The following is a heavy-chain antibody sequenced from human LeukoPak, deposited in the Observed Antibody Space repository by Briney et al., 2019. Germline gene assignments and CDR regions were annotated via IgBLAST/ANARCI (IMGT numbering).Heavy chain of an antibody. V-gene: IGHV3-21*01. D-gene: IGHD1-26*01. CDR3: ARDRVVGATHDY. Sequence: GGSLRLSCAASGFTFSSYSMNWVRQAPGKGLEWVSSISSSSSYIYYADSVKGRFTISRDNAKNSLYLQMNSLRAEDTAVYYCARDRVVGATHDYWGQGTLVTVSS. J-gene: IGHJ4*02. CDR1: GFTFSSYS. CDR2: ISSSSSYI.